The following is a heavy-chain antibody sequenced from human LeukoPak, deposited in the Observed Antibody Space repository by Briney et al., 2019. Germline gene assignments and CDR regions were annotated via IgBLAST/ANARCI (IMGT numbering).Heavy chain of an antibody. CDR1: GGTFSSYA. D-gene: IGHD1-7*01. CDR3: ARGGELRDAFDI. V-gene: IGHV1-69*13. J-gene: IGHJ3*02. Sequence: ASVKVSCKASGGTFSSYAISWVRQAPGQGLEWMGGIIPIFGTANYAQKFQGRVTITADESTSTAYMELSSLRSEGTAVYYCARGGELRDAFDIWGQGTMVTVSS. CDR2: IIPIFGTA.